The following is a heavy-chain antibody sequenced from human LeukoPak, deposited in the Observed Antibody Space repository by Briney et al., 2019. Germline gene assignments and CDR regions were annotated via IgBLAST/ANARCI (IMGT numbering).Heavy chain of an antibody. J-gene: IGHJ6*02. CDR3: AKDVDCSGANCFSSYYGMDV. Sequence: GSLRLSCAASGFTFSNYAMRWVRQAPGKGLEWVSITGATTYYVDSVRGRFTISRDNSKNTLFLRMNSLRVEDTAIYYCAKDVDCSGANCFSSYYGMDVWGQGTKVTVSS. CDR1: GFTFSNYA. CDR2: ITGATT. D-gene: IGHD2-15*01. V-gene: IGHV3-23*01.